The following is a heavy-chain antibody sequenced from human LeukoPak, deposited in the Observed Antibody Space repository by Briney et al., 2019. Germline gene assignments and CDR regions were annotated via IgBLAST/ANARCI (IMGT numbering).Heavy chain of an antibody. D-gene: IGHD6-13*01. CDR3: ARGRAAAGSKGYYFDY. CDR1: GYTFTSYD. V-gene: IGHV1-8*03. J-gene: IGHJ4*02. CDR2: MIPNSGNT. Sequence: GASVKVSCKASGYTFTSYDINWVRQATGQGLEWMGWMIPNSGNTGYAQKFQGRVTITRNTSISTAYMELSSLRSEDTAVYYCARGRAAAGSKGYYFDYWGQGTLVTVSS.